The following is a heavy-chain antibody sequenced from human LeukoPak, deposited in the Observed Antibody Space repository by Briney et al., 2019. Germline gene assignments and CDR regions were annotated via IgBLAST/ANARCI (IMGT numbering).Heavy chain of an antibody. J-gene: IGHJ3*02. CDR1: GFTFDDYA. V-gene: IGHV3-9*03. D-gene: IGHD4-23*01. CDR3: AKDMRSPNYGGNRGNAFDI. Sequence: GGSLRLSCAASGFTFDDYAMHWVRQAPGKGLEWVSGISWNNGSIGYADSVKGRFTISRDNAKNSLYLQMNSLRAEDMALYYCAKDMRSPNYGGNRGNAFDIWGQGTMVTVSS. CDR2: ISWNNGSI.